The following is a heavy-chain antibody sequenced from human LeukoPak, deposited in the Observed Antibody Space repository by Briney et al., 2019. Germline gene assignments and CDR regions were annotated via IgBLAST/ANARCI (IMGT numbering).Heavy chain of an antibody. CDR2: ITHSGST. V-gene: IGHV4-34*01. Sequence: PSETLSLTCAVYGGSFSGYYWSWIRQPPGKGLEWIGEITHSGSTNYNPSLKSRVTISVDTSKNQFSLKLSSVTAADTAVYYCARGHFYGSGSYYLTWFDPWGQGTLVTVSS. CDR1: GGSFSGYY. CDR3: ARGHFYGSGSYYLTWFDP. D-gene: IGHD3-10*01. J-gene: IGHJ5*02.